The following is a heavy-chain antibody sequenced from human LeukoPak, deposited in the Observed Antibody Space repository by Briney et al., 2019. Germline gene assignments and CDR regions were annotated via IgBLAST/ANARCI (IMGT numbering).Heavy chain of an antibody. CDR3: ARCIPTTMINYFDH. CDR1: GGTFSSYA. V-gene: IGHV1-69*13. J-gene: IGHJ4*02. D-gene: IGHD3-22*01. Sequence: ASVKVSCKASGGTFSSYAISWVRQDPGQGLELMGGIIPIFGTANYAQKFQGSVTITADESTNTAYMELSSLRSDDTAVYYCARCIPTTMINYFDHWGQGTLVTVSS. CDR2: IIPIFGTA.